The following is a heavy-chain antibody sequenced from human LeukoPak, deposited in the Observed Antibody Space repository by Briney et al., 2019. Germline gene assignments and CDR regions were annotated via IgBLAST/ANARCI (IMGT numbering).Heavy chain of an antibody. D-gene: IGHD3-22*01. V-gene: IGHV1-24*01. Sequence: ASVKVSCKVSGYTLTELSMHWVRQAPGKGLEWRGGFDPEDGETIYAQKFQGRVTMTEDTSTDTAYMELSSLRSEDTAVYYCETEPRYYDSSGYCHDDYWGQGALVTVSS. CDR1: GYTLTELS. CDR2: FDPEDGET. J-gene: IGHJ4*02. CDR3: ETEPRYYDSSGYCHDDY.